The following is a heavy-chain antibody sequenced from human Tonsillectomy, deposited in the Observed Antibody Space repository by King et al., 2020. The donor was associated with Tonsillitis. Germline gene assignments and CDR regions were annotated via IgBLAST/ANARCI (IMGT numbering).Heavy chain of an antibody. Sequence: VQLVESGGGLVQPGGSLRLSCAASGFTFSSYAMSWVRQAPGKGLEWVSGISGSGGSTYYADSVKGRFTISRDNSKNTLHLQMNSLRAEDTAVYYCAKLPYQLLFLHHFDYWGQGTLVTVSS. CDR2: ISGSGGST. V-gene: IGHV3-23*04. CDR3: AKLPYQLLFLHHFDY. J-gene: IGHJ4*02. D-gene: IGHD2-2*01. CDR1: GFTFSSYA.